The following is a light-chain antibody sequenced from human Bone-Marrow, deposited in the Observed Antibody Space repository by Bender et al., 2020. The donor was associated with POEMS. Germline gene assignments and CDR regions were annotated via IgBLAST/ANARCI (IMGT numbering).Light chain of an antibody. J-gene: IGLJ1*01. CDR3: QAWDTSSPYV. Sequence: SYELTQPPSVSVSPGQTASIPCSGDKLGDKYTSWYQHKAGQAPVLLIFQDNKRPAGIPERFSGSNSGNTATLTITGTQAMDEANYYCQAWDTSSPYVFGTGTTVTVL. CDR2: QDN. CDR1: KLGDKY. V-gene: IGLV3-1*01.